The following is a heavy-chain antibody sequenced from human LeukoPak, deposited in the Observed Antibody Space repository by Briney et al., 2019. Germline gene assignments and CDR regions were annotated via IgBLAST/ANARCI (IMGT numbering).Heavy chain of an antibody. V-gene: IGHV3-23*01. J-gene: IGHJ4*02. CDR2: ISGSGGSA. CDR1: GFTFSSYA. CDR3: AKGSLNAPNPGAAFDY. Sequence: SVGCLRLSSAASGFTFSSYAMSWVCPAPGKGLEWVSAISGSGGSAYYADSVKGRFTISRDNSKNTLYLQMNSLRAEDTAVYYCAKGSLNAPNPGAAFDYWGQGTLVTVSS.